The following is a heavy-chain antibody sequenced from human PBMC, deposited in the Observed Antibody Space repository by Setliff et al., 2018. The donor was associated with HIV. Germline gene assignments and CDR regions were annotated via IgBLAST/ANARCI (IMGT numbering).Heavy chain of an antibody. V-gene: IGHV3-30*04. CDR2: ISYDGRNK. Sequence: PGGSLRLSCAASGFTFSASPIHWVRQAPGKGLEWAAVISYDGRNKFYADSVKGRFTLSRDNSKNTVYLQMNSLRPEDTGVYYCVRDGKIGARLDFWGQGTQVTV. D-gene: IGHD6-6*01. CDR1: GFTFSASP. CDR3: VRDGKIGARLDF. J-gene: IGHJ4*02.